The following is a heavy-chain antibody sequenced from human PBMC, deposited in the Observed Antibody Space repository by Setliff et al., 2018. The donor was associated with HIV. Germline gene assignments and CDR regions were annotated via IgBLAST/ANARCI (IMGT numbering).Heavy chain of an antibody. D-gene: IGHD1-26*01. CDR3: ARSILLRDCFDL. CDR1: GYTLTELS. Sequence: ASVKVSCKVSGYTLTELSRHWVRQAPGKGLEWMGWINGDSGNTHYSQDFQGGLTISGDTSASTAYMDLSSLRSEDTAVYYCARSILLRDCFDLWGQGTRVTVTS. J-gene: IGHJ5*02. V-gene: IGHV1-3*01. CDR2: INGDSGNT.